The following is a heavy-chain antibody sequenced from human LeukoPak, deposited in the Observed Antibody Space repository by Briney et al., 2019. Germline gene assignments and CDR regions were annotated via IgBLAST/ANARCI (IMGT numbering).Heavy chain of an antibody. V-gene: IGHV3-23*01. CDR2: ISTSGDST. J-gene: IGHJ6*02. Sequence: PGGSLRLSCAASEFTFSSYAMQWVRQAPGKGLEWVSGISTSGDSTYYADSVKGRFTISRDNSKNTLYLQMNSLRAEDTAVYYCAKYVTAKGPPYALDVWGQGTTATVSS. CDR1: EFTFSSYA. D-gene: IGHD1-14*01. CDR3: AKYVTAKGPPYALDV.